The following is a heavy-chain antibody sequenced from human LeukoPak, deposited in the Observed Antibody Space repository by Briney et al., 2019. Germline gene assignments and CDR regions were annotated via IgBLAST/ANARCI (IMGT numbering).Heavy chain of an antibody. D-gene: IGHD1-1*01. CDR3: SREKPTTGTDY. CDR2: ISPYNGNT. J-gene: IGHJ4*02. CDR1: GYTFTSYG. V-gene: IGHV1-18*01. Sequence: ASVKVSCKASGYTFTSYGISWVRQAPGQGLEWMGWISPYNGNTNYAQKFRGRVSMTTDTSTSTAYMDLGSLRSDDTAVYYCSREKPTTGTDYWGQGTLVTVSS.